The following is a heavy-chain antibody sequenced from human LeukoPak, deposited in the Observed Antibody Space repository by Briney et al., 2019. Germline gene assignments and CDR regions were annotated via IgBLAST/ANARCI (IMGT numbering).Heavy chain of an antibody. CDR2: ISWNSGSI. V-gene: IGHV3-9*01. CDR3: AGGRLQSYFDY. D-gene: IGHD4-11*01. CDR1: GFIFDDYV. Sequence: GGSLRLSCVASGFIFDDYVMHWVRQAPGKGLEWVSGISWNSGSIGYADSVTGRFTISRDNAKSFLYLQMDSLRAEDTALYYCAGGRLQSYFDYWGQGTLVTVSS. J-gene: IGHJ4*02.